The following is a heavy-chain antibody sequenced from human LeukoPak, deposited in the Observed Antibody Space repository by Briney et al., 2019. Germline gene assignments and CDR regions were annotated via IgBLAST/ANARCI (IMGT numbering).Heavy chain of an antibody. Sequence: GRSLRLSCAAPGFTFSSYAMHWVRQAPGKGLEWVAVISYDGSNKYYADSVKGRFTISRVNSKNTLYLQMNSLRAEDTAVYYCASLNGNLFDYWGQGTLVTVSS. CDR2: ISYDGSNK. D-gene: IGHD4-23*01. CDR1: GFTFSSYA. CDR3: ASLNGNLFDY. V-gene: IGHV3-30-3*01. J-gene: IGHJ4*02.